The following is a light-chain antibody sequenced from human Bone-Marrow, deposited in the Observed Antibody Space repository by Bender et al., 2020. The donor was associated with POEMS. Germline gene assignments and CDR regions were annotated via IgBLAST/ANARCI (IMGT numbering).Light chain of an antibody. Sequence: QSAVTQPASVSGSPGQSITISCTGTSSDVGTYDLVSWYQKYPGKAPKLMIYEGNKWPSGVSNRFSGSKSGNTASLTISGLQAEDEADYYCCSYAGSSTLVFGGGTKLTVL. CDR2: EGN. CDR1: SSDVGTYDL. V-gene: IGLV2-23*01. CDR3: CSYAGSSTLV. J-gene: IGLJ2*01.